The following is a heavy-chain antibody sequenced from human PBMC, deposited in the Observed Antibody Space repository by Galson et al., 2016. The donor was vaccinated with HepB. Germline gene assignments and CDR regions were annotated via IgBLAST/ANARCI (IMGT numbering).Heavy chain of an antibody. CDR2: IHYSGST. J-gene: IGHJ4*02. V-gene: IGHV4-31*03. CDR3: ASYGSGRVPFDS. CDR1: GGSISSGGYY. Sequence: TLSLTCTVSGGSISSGGYYWSWIRQHPGKGLEWIGNIHYSGSTNYNPSLKSRITISVDTSKSQFSLRLSSVTAADTAIYYCASYGSGRVPFDSWGQGTLVTVSS. D-gene: IGHD3-10*01.